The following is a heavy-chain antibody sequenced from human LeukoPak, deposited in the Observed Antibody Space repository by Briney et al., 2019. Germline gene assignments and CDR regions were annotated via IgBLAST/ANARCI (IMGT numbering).Heavy chain of an antibody. D-gene: IGHD3-16*02. CDR1: GYSISSGYY. J-gene: IGHJ4*02. CDR2: IYHSGST. V-gene: IGHV4-38-2*02. Sequence: SETLSLTCTVSGYSISSGYYWGWIRQPPGKGLEWIGSIYHSGSTYYNPSLKSRVTISVDTSKNQFSLKLSSVTAADTAVYYCARGGYGVWGSYRMGDYWGQGTLVTVSS. CDR3: ARGGYGVWGSYRMGDY.